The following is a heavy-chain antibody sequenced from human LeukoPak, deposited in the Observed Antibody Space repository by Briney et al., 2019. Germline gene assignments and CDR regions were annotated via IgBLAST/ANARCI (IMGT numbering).Heavy chain of an antibody. CDR1: GGSISSYF. D-gene: IGHD6-25*01. J-gene: IGHJ3*02. V-gene: IGHV4-59*01. CDR2: IYYSGST. CDR3: ASARLGSGLEGAFDI. Sequence: SETLSLTCTVSGGSISSYFWSWIRQPPGKGLEWIGYIYYSGSTNYNPSLKSRVTTSVDTSKNQFSLKLSSVTAADTAVYYCASARLGSGLEGAFDIWGQGTMVTVSS.